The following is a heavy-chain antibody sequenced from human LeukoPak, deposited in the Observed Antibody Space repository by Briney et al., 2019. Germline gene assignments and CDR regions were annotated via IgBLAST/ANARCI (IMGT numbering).Heavy chain of an antibody. Sequence: GGSLRLSCAASGFTFSSYAMHWVCQAPGKGLEWVAVISYDGSNKYYADSVKGRFTISRDNSKDTLYLQMNSLRAEDTAVYYCAREGLILTGYSPGRYYFDYWGQGTLVTVSS. V-gene: IGHV3-30-3*01. J-gene: IGHJ4*02. CDR2: ISYDGSNK. CDR1: GFTFSSYA. D-gene: IGHD3-9*01. CDR3: AREGLILTGYSPGRYYFDY.